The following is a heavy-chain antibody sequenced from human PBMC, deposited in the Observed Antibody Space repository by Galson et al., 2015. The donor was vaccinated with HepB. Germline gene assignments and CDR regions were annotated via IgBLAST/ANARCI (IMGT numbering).Heavy chain of an antibody. CDR2: IYHSGST. CDR1: GGSISSSNW. V-gene: IGHV4-4*02. D-gene: IGHD4-23*01. CDR3: ARVVDYGGNYNWFDP. J-gene: IGHJ5*02. Sequence: SETLSLTCAVSGGSISSSNWWSWVRQPPGKGLEWIGEIYHSGSTNYNPSLRSRVTISVDKSKNQFSLKLSSVTAADTAVYYCARVVDYGGNYNWFDPWGQGTLVTVSS.